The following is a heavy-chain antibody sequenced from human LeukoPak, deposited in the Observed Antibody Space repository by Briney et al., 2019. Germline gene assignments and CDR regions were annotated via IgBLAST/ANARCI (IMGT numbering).Heavy chain of an antibody. D-gene: IGHD2-2*01. CDR3: ARDDIVVVPAAHSVYYYGMDV. J-gene: IGHJ6*02. Sequence: SETLSLTCTVSGGSISSGGYYWSWIRQHPGKGLEWIGYIYYSGSTYYNPSLKSRVTISVDTSKNQFSLKLSSVTAADTAVYYCARDDIVVVPAAHSVYYYGMDVWGQGTTVTVSS. V-gene: IGHV4-31*03. CDR1: GGSISSGGYY. CDR2: IYYSGST.